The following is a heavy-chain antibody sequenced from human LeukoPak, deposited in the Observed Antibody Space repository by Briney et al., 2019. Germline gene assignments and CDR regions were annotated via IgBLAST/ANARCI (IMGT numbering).Heavy chain of an antibody. CDR2: IHYSGDT. J-gene: IGHJ4*02. Sequence: PSETLSLTCTVSGDSISSSRFNWGWLRQTPGKGLEWIGTIHYSGDTYHNPSLKSRVTLSRDTSKNQFSLRLTSVIAADTAVYYCARDRGDSVQDYWGQGTLVTVSS. CDR1: GDSISSSRFN. CDR3: ARDRGDSVQDY. V-gene: IGHV4-39*07. D-gene: IGHD3-10*01.